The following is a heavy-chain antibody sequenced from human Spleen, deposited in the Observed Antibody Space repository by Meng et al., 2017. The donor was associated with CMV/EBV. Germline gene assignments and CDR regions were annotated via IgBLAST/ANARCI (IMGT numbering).Heavy chain of an antibody. Sequence: GGSLRLSCAASGFAFHDYAMHWFRQAPGKGLEWVSGVTWNSVTIAYADSVRGRFTISRDNAKNSLYLQMNSLRTEDMALYYCAKAINYKNDAFDIWGQGTMVTVSS. J-gene: IGHJ3*02. V-gene: IGHV3-9*03. CDR3: AKAINYKNDAFDI. D-gene: IGHD1-7*01. CDR1: GFAFHDYA. CDR2: VTWNSVTI.